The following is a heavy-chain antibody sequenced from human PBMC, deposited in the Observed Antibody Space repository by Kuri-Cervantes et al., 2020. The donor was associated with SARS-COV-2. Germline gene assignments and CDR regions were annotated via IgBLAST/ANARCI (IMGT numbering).Heavy chain of an antibody. V-gene: IGHV1-46*01. CDR1: GYSFTSYW. J-gene: IGHJ6*03. CDR3: ARHKYDYMDV. CDR2: INPSGGST. Sequence: GESLKISCKGSGYSFTSYWIGWVRQAPGQGLEWMGIINPSGGSTSYAQKFQGRVTMTRDTSTSTVYMELSSLRSEDTAVYYCARHKYDYMDVWGQGTTVTVSS. D-gene: IGHD2-8*01.